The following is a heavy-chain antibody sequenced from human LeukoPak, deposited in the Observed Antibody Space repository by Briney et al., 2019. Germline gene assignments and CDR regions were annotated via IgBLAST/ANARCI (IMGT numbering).Heavy chain of an antibody. D-gene: IGHD3-22*01. CDR2: IYTSGST. CDR3: ARGAKPITMIVVATPGAFDI. Sequence: SETLSLTCTVSGGSISSYYWSWIRQPAGKGLEWIGRIYTSGSTNYNPSLKSRVTISVDTSKNQFSLKLSSATAADTAVYYCARGAKPITMIVVATPGAFDIWGQGTMVTVSS. J-gene: IGHJ3*02. V-gene: IGHV4-4*07. CDR1: GGSISSYY.